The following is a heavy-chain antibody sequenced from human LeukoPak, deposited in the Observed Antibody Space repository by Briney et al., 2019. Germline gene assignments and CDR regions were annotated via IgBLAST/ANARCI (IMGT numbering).Heavy chain of an antibody. Sequence: GRSLRLSCAASGFTFSSYAMHWVRQAPGKGLEWVAVISYDGSNKYYADSVKGRFTISRDNSKNTLYLQMNSLRAEDTAVYYCARGYDSSGYYRHPNDYWGQGTLVTVSS. CDR2: ISYDGSNK. CDR1: GFTFSSYA. V-gene: IGHV3-30-3*01. J-gene: IGHJ4*02. CDR3: ARGYDSSGYYRHPNDY. D-gene: IGHD3-22*01.